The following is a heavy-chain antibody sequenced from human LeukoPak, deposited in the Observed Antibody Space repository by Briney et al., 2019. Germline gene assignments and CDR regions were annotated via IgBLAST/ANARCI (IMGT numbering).Heavy chain of an antibody. Sequence: GGSLRLSCAASGFTFSNAWMSWVRQAPGKGLEWVGRIKSKTDGGTTDYAAPVKGRFTISRDDSKITLYLQMNSLKTEDTAVYYCTTFTIFGVVITKYYFDYWGQGTLVTVSS. V-gene: IGHV3-15*01. D-gene: IGHD3-3*01. J-gene: IGHJ4*02. CDR1: GFTFSNAW. CDR3: TTFTIFGVVITKYYFDY. CDR2: IKSKTDGGTT.